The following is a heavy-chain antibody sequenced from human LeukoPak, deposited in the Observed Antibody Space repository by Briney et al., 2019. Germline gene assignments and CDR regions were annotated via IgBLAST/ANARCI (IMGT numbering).Heavy chain of an antibody. D-gene: IGHD6-13*01. CDR1: GGSISSGGYY. J-gene: IGHJ5*02. V-gene: IGHV4-61*08. CDR2: IYYSGST. Sequence: SQTLSLTCTVSGGSISSGGYYWRWIRQHPGKGLEWIGYIYYSGSTNYNPSLKSRVTISVDTSKNQFSLKLISVTAADTAVYYCARHLQQAEWFDPWGQGALVTVSS. CDR3: ARHLQQAEWFDP.